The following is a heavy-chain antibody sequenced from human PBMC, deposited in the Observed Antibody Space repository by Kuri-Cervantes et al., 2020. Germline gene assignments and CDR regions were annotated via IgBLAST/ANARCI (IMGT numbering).Heavy chain of an antibody. CDR2: IYYSGST. Sequence: SETLSLTCTVSGGSISSGGYYWSWIRQHPGKGLEWIGYIYYSGSTYYNPSLKSRVTISVDTSKNQFSLKLSSVTAADTAVYYCARGEYPMISFDPWGQGTLVTVSS. V-gene: IGHV4-31*03. D-gene: IGHD2-2*01. CDR3: ARGEYPMISFDP. J-gene: IGHJ5*02. CDR1: GGSISSGGYY.